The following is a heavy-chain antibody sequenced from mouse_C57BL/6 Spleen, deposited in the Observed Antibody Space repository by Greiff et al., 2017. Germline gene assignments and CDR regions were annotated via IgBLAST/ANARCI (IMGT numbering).Heavy chain of an antibody. CDR1: GYTFTSYW. D-gene: IGHD1-3*01. CDR2: IYPGSGST. CDR3: AKGASGNLMAY. J-gene: IGHJ3*01. Sequence: VKLMESGAELVKPGASVKMSCKASGYTFTSYWITWVKQRPGQGLEWIGDIYPGSGSTNYNEKFKSKATLTVDTSSSTAYMQLSSLTSEDSAVYYCAKGASGNLMAYWGQGTLVTVSA. V-gene: IGHV1-55*01.